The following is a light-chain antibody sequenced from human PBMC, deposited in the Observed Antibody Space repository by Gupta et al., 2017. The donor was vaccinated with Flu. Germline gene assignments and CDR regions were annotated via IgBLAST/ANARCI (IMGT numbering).Light chain of an antibody. J-gene: IGKJ4*01. V-gene: IGKV1-39*01. CDR2: AAS. CDR3: QQSYSSPPT. CDR1: QSVSSD. Sequence: DIQMTQSPSSLSASVGDRVTITCRASQSVSSDLNWYQQRPGQAPKLLIYAASSLQSGVPSRFSGSGYGTDFTLTISSLQPEDFATFYCQQSYSSPPTFGGGTKVETK.